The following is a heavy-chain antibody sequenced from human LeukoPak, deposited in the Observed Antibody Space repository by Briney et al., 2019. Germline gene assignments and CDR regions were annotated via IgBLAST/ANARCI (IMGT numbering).Heavy chain of an antibody. CDR1: GFTFSNYG. Sequence: GGSLRLSCTASGFTFSNYGMNWVRQAPGKGLEWISYIKGNSDTIHYADSVKGRFTISRDNAKNTLYLQMNSLRAEDTAVYYCAREAPTFDYWGQGTLVTVSS. V-gene: IGHV3-48*04. CDR3: AREAPTFDY. CDR2: IKGNSDTI. J-gene: IGHJ4*02.